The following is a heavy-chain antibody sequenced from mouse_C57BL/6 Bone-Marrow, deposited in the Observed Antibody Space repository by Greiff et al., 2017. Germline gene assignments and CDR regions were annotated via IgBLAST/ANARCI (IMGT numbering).Heavy chain of an antibody. V-gene: IGHV1-4*01. Sequence: QVQLQQSGAELARPGASVKMSCKASGYTFTSYTMHWVKQRPGQGLEWIGYINPSSGYTKYNQKFKDKATLTADKSSSTAYMQLSSLTSEDSAVYYCAKLGPWFAYWGQGTLVTVSA. D-gene: IGHD4-1*01. CDR2: INPSSGYT. CDR1: GYTFTSYT. CDR3: AKLGPWFAY. J-gene: IGHJ3*01.